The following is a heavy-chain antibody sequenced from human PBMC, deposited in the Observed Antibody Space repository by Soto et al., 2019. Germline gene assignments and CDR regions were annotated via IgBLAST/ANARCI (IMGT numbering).Heavy chain of an antibody. J-gene: IGHJ6*02. CDR1: GGTFGSYA. D-gene: IGHD2-2*01. V-gene: IGHV1-69*01. Sequence: QVQLVQSGAEVKKPGSSVKVSCKASGGTFGSYAITWVRRAPRQGLEWLGGIIPILNSPAYAQKFQARVVITADEITNTAYMELTSLRFDDTAVYYCAREAPYCTSATCPKFYDMDVWGQGTTVTVAS. CDR3: AREAPYCTSATCPKFYDMDV. CDR2: IIPILNSP.